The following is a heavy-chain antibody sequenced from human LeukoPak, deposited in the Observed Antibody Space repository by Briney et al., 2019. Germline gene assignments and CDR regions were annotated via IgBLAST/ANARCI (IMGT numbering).Heavy chain of an antibody. CDR2: INHSGST. CDR3: ARKRDSSGYYRTKYNWFDP. D-gene: IGHD3-22*01. Sequence: SETLSLTCAVYGGSFSGYYWSWIRQPPGKGLEWIGEINHSGSTNYNPSLKSRVTISVDTSKNQFSLKLSSVTAADTAVYYCARKRDSSGYYRTKYNWFDPWGQGTLVTVSS. J-gene: IGHJ5*02. CDR1: GGSFSGYY. V-gene: IGHV4-34*01.